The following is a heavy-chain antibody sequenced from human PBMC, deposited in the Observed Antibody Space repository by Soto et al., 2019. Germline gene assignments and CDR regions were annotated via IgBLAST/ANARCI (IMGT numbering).Heavy chain of an antibody. V-gene: IGHV1-18*01. Sequence: ASVKVSCKASGYTFTSYGISWVRQAPGQGLEWMGWIGAYNGNTNYAQKLQGRVTMTTDTSTSTAYMELRSLRSDDTAVYYCARHDRYNYGSVSYYVGWFDPWGQGTLVTVSS. D-gene: IGHD3-10*01. J-gene: IGHJ5*02. CDR2: IGAYNGNT. CDR1: GYTFTSYG. CDR3: ARHDRYNYGSVSYYVGWFDP.